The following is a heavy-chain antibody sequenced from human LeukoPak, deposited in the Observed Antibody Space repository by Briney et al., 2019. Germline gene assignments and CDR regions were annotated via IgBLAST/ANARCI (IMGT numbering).Heavy chain of an antibody. Sequence: SVKVSCKASGGTFSSYAISWVRQAPGQGLEWMGGIIPIVGTANYAQKFQGRVTITTDESTSTAYMELSSLRSEDTAVYYCARGSSSWVPTHYYYYYMDVWGKGTTVTVSS. CDR2: IIPIVGTA. CDR1: GGTFSSYA. CDR3: ARGSSSWVPTHYYYYYMDV. D-gene: IGHD6-13*01. V-gene: IGHV1-69*05. J-gene: IGHJ6*03.